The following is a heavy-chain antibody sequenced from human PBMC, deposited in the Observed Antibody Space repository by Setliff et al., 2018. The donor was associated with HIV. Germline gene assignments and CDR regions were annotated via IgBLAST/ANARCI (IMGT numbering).Heavy chain of an antibody. V-gene: IGHV4-39*02. CDR1: GASVSTTGYY. J-gene: IGHJ3*02. CDR3: ATYLSDNYLDGAFDI. Sequence: TLSLTCTVSGASVSTTGYYWGWLRQSPGKGLQWIGTTFYSGSTYYNPSLKSRVTISLDTSNNDFSLTLTSVTAADTALYFCATYLSDNYLDGAFDIWGRGTMVT. CDR2: TFYSGST. D-gene: IGHD3-3*01.